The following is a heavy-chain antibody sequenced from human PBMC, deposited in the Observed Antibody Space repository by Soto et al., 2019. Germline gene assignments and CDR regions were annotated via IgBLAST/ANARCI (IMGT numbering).Heavy chain of an antibody. Sequence: QVQLQQWGAGLLKPSETLSLTCGVYGGSFTGYSWTWLRQSPRKGLEWIGQINHSGSAIYNPSLKSRVTISLPTSNNQFSLELNSVTAADTAVYYCARGLFSENFYSGGWYYFDSWGQGTLVTVSS. CDR2: INHSGSA. J-gene: IGHJ4*02. CDR1: GGSFTGYS. D-gene: IGHD1-26*01. V-gene: IGHV4-34*01. CDR3: ARGLFSENFYSGGWYYFDS.